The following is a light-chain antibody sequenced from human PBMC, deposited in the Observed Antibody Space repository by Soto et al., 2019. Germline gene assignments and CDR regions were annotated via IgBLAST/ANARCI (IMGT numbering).Light chain of an antibody. CDR2: DAS. J-gene: IGKJ3*01. Sequence: DIQMTQSPSTLSASVGDRITITCRASQSIRSWLAWYQQKPEKAHTLLIYDASILESWVPSRFSGSGSGTEFTLTISSLHPDVFGSYYGQQYKEYSITFGPGSKVDIK. CDR3: QQYKEYSIT. CDR1: QSIRSW. V-gene: IGKV1-5*01.